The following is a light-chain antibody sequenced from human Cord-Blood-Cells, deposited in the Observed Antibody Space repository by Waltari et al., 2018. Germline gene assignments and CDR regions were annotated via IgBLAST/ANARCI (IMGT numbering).Light chain of an antibody. J-gene: IGLJ2*01. CDR3: GTWDSSLSAGV. Sequence: QSVLTQPPSVSAAPGQKVTIPCSRSGSNLVNIYVSWYQQPPGTAPKLLIYDNNKRPSGIPDRFSGSKSGTSATLGITGLQTGDEADYYCGTWDSSLSAGVFGGGTKLTVL. CDR1: GSNLVNIY. V-gene: IGLV1-51*01. CDR2: DNN.